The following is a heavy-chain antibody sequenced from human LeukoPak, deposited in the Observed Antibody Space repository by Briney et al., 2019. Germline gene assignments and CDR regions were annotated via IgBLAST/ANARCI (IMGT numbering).Heavy chain of an antibody. CDR1: GGSISSYY. V-gene: IGHV4-4*07. Sequence: SETLSLTCTVSGGSISSYYWSWIRQPAGKGLEWIRRIYTSGSTNYNPSLKSRVTMSVDTSKNQFSLKLSSVTAADTAVYYCAIAVGSGSFQTYYYYMDVWGKGTTVTISS. CDR2: IYTSGST. J-gene: IGHJ6*03. D-gene: IGHD3-10*01. CDR3: AIAVGSGSFQTYYYYMDV.